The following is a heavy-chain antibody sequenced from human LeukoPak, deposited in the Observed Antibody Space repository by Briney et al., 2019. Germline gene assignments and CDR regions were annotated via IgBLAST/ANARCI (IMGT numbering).Heavy chain of an antibody. D-gene: IGHD2/OR15-2a*01. Sequence: ASVKVSCKASGYTFTSYDINWVRQATGQGLEWMGWINPNSGATNSAQNFQGRVTMTRDTSISTVYMELRKVRSDDTAVYYCARVRPPISWSTSYHYMDVWGKGTTVTVSS. CDR2: INPNSGAT. CDR1: GYTFTSYD. CDR3: ARVRPPISWSTSYHYMDV. V-gene: IGHV1-2*02. J-gene: IGHJ6*03.